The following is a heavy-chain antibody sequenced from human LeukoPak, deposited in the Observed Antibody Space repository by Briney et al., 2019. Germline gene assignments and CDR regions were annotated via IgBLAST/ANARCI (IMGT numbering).Heavy chain of an antibody. CDR3: AKDLEDLDYYCSGGFDY. V-gene: IGHV3-30*18. CDR2: ISYDGSNK. J-gene: IGHJ4*02. D-gene: IGHD3-10*01. CDR1: GFTFSSYG. Sequence: GGSLRLSCAASGFTFSSYGMHWVRQAPGKGLEWVAVISYDGSNKYYADSVKGRFPISRDNSKNTLYLQMNSLRAEDTAVYYCAKDLEDLDYYCSGGFDYWGQGTLVTVSS.